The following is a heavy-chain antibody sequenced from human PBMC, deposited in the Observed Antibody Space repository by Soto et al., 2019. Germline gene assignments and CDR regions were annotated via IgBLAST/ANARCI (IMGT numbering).Heavy chain of an antibody. D-gene: IGHD2-2*01. V-gene: IGHV4-4*02. J-gene: IGHJ6*02. CDR3: ARARDIVVVPAAHYYYYGMEV. CDR2: IYHSGST. CDR1: GGSISSSNW. Sequence: SETLSLTCAVSGGSISSSNWWSWVRQPPGKGLEWIGEIYHSGSTNYNPSLKSRVTISVDKSKNQFSLKLSSVTAAETAVYYCARARDIVVVPAAHYYYYGMEVWGQGPTVT.